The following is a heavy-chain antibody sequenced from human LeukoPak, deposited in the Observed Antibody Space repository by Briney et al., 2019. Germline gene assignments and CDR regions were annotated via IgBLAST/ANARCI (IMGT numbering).Heavy chain of an antibody. D-gene: IGHD6-13*01. CDR1: GCTFDDYA. CDR2: ISWNSGSV. Sequence: GGSLRLSCAASGCTFDDYAMHWVRQAPGKGLEWVSGISWNSGSVGYADSVKGRFTISRDNAKNSLYLRMNSLRAEDTALYYCAKGGGSSWTEYFQHWGQGTLVTVSS. V-gene: IGHV3-9*01. J-gene: IGHJ1*01. CDR3: AKGGGSSWTEYFQH.